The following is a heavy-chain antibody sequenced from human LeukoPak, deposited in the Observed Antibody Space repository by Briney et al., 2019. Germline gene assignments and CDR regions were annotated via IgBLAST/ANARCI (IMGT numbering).Heavy chain of an antibody. CDR2: IRYDGSDK. CDR1: GFTFSSYG. D-gene: IGHD3-16*02. CDR3: ATGITYYDYVWGSYPYY. J-gene: IGHJ4*02. Sequence: PGGSLRLSCAASGFTFSSYGMHWVRQAPGKGLEWVAFIRYDGSDKYYPDSVKGRFTISRDNSKNTLYLQMNSLGAEDTAVYYCATGITYYDYVWGSYPYYWGQGTLVTVSS. V-gene: IGHV3-30*02.